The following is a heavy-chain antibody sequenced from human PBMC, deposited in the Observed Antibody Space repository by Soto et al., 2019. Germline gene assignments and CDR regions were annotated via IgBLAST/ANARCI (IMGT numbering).Heavy chain of an antibody. Sequence: GASVEVSCKASGYTFASSDSRWVRQATGQGLEWMGWMNPNSGNTGYAQKFQGRVTMTRNTSISTAYMELRSLRSDDTAVYYCARELEPPGYYYGMDVWGQGTTVTVSS. CDR3: ARELEPPGYYYGMDV. V-gene: IGHV1-8*01. J-gene: IGHJ6*02. CDR2: MNPNSGNT. D-gene: IGHD7-27*01. CDR1: GYTFASSD.